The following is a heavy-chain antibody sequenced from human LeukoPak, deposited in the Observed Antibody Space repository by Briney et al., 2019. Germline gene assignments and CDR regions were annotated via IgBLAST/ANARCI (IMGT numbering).Heavy chain of an antibody. Sequence: ASVKVSCKASGYTFTGYYMHWVRQAPGQGLEWMGWINPNSGDTNYAQKFQGGVTMTRDTSISTAYMELSRLRSDDTAVYYCARGLLGLTNWFDPWGQGTLVTVSS. CDR1: GYTFTGYY. CDR3: ARGLLGLTNWFDP. CDR2: INPNSGDT. V-gene: IGHV1-2*02. J-gene: IGHJ5*02.